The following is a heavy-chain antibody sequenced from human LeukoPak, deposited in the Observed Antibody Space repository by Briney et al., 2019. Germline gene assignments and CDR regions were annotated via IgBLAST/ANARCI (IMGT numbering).Heavy chain of an antibody. CDR1: GYTFTKYH. CDR3: ARPLSEMTTSLDFDL. V-gene: IGHV1-46*01. CDR2: INPYSSFT. Sequence: ASVKVSCKASGYTFTKYHMHWVRQAPGQGLEWMGIINPYSSFTTYAQKFQGRVTMTRDTSTSTVYMELSSLRPEDTAVYYCARPLSEMTTSLDFDLWGRGSLVTVSS. D-gene: IGHD1-1*01. J-gene: IGHJ2*01.